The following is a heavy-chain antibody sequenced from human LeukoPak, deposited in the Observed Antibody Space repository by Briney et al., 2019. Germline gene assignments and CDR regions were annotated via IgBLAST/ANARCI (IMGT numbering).Heavy chain of an antibody. CDR3: AGDRMDYYGSGSKSYYYGMDV. J-gene: IGHJ6*02. Sequence: AVPLRLSCAASAFTVSSNYMSWVRQAPGKGLEWVSVIYSGGSTYYADSVNGRFTISRDNSKNTLYLQMNSLRAEDTAVYYCAGDRMDYYGSGSKSYYYGMDVWGQGTTVTVSS. D-gene: IGHD3-10*01. V-gene: IGHV3-66*01. CDR2: IYSGGST. CDR1: AFTVSSNY.